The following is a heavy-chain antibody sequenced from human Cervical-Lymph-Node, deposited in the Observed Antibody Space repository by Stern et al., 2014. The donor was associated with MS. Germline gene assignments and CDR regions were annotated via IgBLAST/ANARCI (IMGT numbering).Heavy chain of an antibody. CDR2: ISSDGRDK. J-gene: IGHJ4*02. CDR1: GFVFRRYA. Sequence: VQLVESGGGVVQPGRSLRLSCAASGFVFRRYALHWVRQAPGKGLEWVALISSDGRDKYYTDSVKGRFTVSRDNSNNTVDLEMNSLRLEDTAVYYCAKGESGSYLDWGQGSLVTVSS. CDR3: AKGESGSYLD. V-gene: IGHV3-30*04. D-gene: IGHD1-26*01.